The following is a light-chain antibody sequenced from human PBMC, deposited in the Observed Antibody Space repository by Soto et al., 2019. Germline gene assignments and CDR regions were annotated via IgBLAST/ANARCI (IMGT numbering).Light chain of an antibody. CDR1: QSVSSSY. CDR2: GAS. Sequence: EIVFTQSPGTLSLSPGERATLSCRASQSVSSSYLAWYQQKPGQAPRLLIYGASSRANGIPDRFSGSGSGTDLTLTISRLEPEDFAVYYCQQYGSSPTWTFGQGTKVDI. V-gene: IGKV3-20*01. CDR3: QQYGSSPTWT. J-gene: IGKJ1*01.